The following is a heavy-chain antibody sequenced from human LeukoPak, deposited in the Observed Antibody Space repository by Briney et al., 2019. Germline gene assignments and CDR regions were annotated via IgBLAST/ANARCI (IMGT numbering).Heavy chain of an antibody. CDR2: MSSTGNTI. Sequence: GGSLRLSCAASGFTLSDYYMSWIRQTPGKGLEWISYMSSTGNTIYYGDSVKGGFTVSRDNAKNSLFLQMDSLRAEDTAVYYCARSTDYFTYFGLWGRGSLVTVSS. V-gene: IGHV3-11*04. CDR1: GFTLSDYY. CDR3: ARSTDYFTYFGL. D-gene: IGHD2/OR15-2a*01. J-gene: IGHJ2*01.